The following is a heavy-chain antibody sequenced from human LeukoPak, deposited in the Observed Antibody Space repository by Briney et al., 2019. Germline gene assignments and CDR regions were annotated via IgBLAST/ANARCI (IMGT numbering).Heavy chain of an antibody. CDR1: GRPISSYY. CDR2: IHYSGST. J-gene: IGHJ6*03. V-gene: IGHV4-59*01. Sequence: SQTLSLTCTVSGRPISSYYWSWVRQPPGKGLEWNGSIHYSGSTNYNPSLKSRVTILVDTYKNQFSLKQSSVTTADTAVYYCVRVNEYSSSSGGPINYYYYMDVWGKGTTVTVSS. D-gene: IGHD6-6*01. CDR3: VRVNEYSSSSGGPINYYYYMDV.